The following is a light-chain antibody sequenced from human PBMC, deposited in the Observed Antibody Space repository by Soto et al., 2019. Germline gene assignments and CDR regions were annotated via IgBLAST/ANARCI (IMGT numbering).Light chain of an antibody. V-gene: IGKV3-15*01. CDR3: QQRSNWPIT. Sequence: EIVLTQSPATLSVSPGERATLSCRASQSVSTNLAWYQQKLGQAPRVLIYGSSSRATGVPARFSGSGSGTEFTLTISSLQSEDFATYYCQQRSNWPITFGQGTRLEIK. J-gene: IGKJ5*01. CDR1: QSVSTN. CDR2: GSS.